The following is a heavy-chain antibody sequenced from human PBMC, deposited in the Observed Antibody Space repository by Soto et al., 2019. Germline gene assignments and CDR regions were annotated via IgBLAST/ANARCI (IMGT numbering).Heavy chain of an antibody. D-gene: IGHD6-19*01. CDR1: GFTFRSYA. V-gene: IGHV3-30-3*01. CDR3: ARDFQAVAGTRSWFDP. J-gene: IGHJ5*02. Sequence: GGSLRLSCAASGFTFRSYAMHWVRQAPGKGLEWVAVISYDGSNKYYADSVKGRFTISRDNSKNTLYLQMNSLRAEDTAVYYCARDFQAVAGTRSWFDPWGQGTLVTVSS. CDR2: ISYDGSNK.